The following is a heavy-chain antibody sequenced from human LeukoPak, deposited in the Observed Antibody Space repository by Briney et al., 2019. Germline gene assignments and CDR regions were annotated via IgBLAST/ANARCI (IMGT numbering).Heavy chain of an antibody. J-gene: IGHJ4*02. CDR3: ARRRESSGLIFDY. CDR2: IIPIFGTA. CDR1: GGTFSSYA. D-gene: IGHD6-19*01. Sequence: GSSVKVSCKASGGTFSSYAISWVRQAPGQGLEWMGRIIPIFGTANYAQKFQGRVTITTDESTSTAYMELSSPRSEDTAVYYCARRRESSGLIFDYWGQGTLVTVSS. V-gene: IGHV1-69*05.